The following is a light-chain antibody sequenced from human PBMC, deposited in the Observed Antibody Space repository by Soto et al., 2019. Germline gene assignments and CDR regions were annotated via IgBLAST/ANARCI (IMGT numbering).Light chain of an antibody. V-gene: IGKV1-5*03. CDR2: KAS. J-gene: IGKJ2*01. CDR1: QRISSW. CDR3: QQYDYYPYT. Sequence: DIQMTQSPSTLSASVGDRVTITRRASQRISSWLAWYQQKPGEAPKILIYKASSVESGVPSRFSGSGSATEFTLTISSLQPDDFATYCCQQYDYYPYTFGQGNKLEIK.